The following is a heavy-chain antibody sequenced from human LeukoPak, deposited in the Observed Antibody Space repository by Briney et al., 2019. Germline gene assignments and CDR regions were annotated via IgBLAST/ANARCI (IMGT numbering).Heavy chain of an antibody. CDR2: IYYSGST. CDR1: VGSISSYY. D-gene: IGHD5-24*01. CDR3: ARTLSFDGYSDY. J-gene: IGHJ4*02. Sequence: SETLSLTFTVSVGSISSYYWSWIRQPPGKGLEWIGYIYYSGSTNYNPSLKSRVTISVDTSKNQFSLKLTSVTAADTAVYYCARTLSFDGYSDYWGQGTLVTVSS. V-gene: IGHV4-59*01.